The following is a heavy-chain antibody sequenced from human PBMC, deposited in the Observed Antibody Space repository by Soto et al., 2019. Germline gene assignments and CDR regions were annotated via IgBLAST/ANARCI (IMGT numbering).Heavy chain of an antibody. Sequence: LRLSCAASGFTFSSYGMHWVRQAPGKGLEWVAVIWYDGSNKYYADSVKGRFTISRDNSKNTLYLQMNSLRAEDTAVYYCARDILRYFDWLRGPNHQDYYYGMDVWGQGTTVTVSS. CDR2: IWYDGSNK. D-gene: IGHD3-9*01. V-gene: IGHV3-33*01. CDR1: GFTFSSYG. CDR3: ARDILRYFDWLRGPNHQDYYYGMDV. J-gene: IGHJ6*02.